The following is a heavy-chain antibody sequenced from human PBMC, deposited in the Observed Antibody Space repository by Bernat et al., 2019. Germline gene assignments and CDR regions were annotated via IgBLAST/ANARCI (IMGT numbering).Heavy chain of an antibody. CDR3: ARLGSSWSTDY. J-gene: IGHJ4*02. Sequence: QVQLVESGGGVVQPGRSLRLSCAASGFTFSNYGMHWVRQAPGKGPEWVAVIWYDGSNKYYADSVKGRFTISRDNSKNTLYLQMNSLRAEDTAVYYCARLGSSWSTDYWGQGTLVTVSS. D-gene: IGHD6-13*01. CDR2: IWYDGSNK. V-gene: IGHV3-33*01. CDR1: GFTFSNYG.